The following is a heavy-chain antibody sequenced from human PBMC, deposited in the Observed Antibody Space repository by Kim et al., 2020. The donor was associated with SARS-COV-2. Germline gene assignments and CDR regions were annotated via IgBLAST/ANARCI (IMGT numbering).Heavy chain of an antibody. CDR1: GFTFSSYG. CDR2: IWYDGSNK. V-gene: IGHV3-33*06. D-gene: IGHD4-4*01. Sequence: GGSLRLSCAASGFTFSSYGMHWVRQAPGKGLEWVAVIWYDGSNKYYADSVKGRFTISRDNSKNTLYLQMNSLRAEDTAVYYCAKDGGTVVYYYGMDVWGQGTTVTVSS. CDR3: AKDGGTVVYYYGMDV. J-gene: IGHJ6*02.